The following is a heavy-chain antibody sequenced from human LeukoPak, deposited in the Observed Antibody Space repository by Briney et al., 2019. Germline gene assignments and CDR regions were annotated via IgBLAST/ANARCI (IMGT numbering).Heavy chain of an antibody. CDR3: ARRLNYYDSSGYYY. CDR1: EFTFSSYN. D-gene: IGHD3-22*01. V-gene: IGHV3-21*01. CDR2: ISSSGSYI. J-gene: IGHJ4*02. Sequence: PGGSLRLSCAASEFTFSSYNMNWVRQAPGKGLEWVSSISSSGSYIYYADSVKGRFTISRDNAKNSLYLQMNSLGAEDTAVYYCARRLNYYDSSGYYYWGQGTLVTVSS.